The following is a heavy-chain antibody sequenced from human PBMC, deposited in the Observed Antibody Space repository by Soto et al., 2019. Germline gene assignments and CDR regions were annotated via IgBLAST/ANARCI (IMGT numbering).Heavy chain of an antibody. CDR1: GYSISSGYY. V-gene: IGHV4-38-2*02. CDR3: ARDYYDSSGYALPRGFDP. CDR2: IYHSGST. D-gene: IGHD3-22*01. Sequence: SETLSLTCTVSGYSISSGYYWGWIRQPPGKGLEWIGSIYHSGSTYYNPSLKSRVTISVDTSKNQFSLKLSSVTAADTAVYYCARDYYDSSGYALPRGFDPWGQGTLFTVSS. J-gene: IGHJ5*02.